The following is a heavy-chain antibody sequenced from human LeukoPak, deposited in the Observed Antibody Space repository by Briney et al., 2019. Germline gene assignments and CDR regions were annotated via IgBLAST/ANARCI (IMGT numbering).Heavy chain of an antibody. CDR3: ARHHDGGPKLRLDF. Sequence: SETLSLTCCVSGASVSNYYWSWIRQSPGKRLEWIGFFHYSGSTNYNPSLNSRVTTSIDTSMNQLSLTLVSVTAADTAVYFCARHHDGGPKLRLDFWGLGVLVTVSS. J-gene: IGHJ4*02. V-gene: IGHV4-59*08. CDR1: GASVSNYY. D-gene: IGHD2-15*01. CDR2: FHYSGST.